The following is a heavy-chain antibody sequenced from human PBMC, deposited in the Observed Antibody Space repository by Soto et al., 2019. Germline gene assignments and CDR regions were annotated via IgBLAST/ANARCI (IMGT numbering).Heavy chain of an antibody. CDR3: GTDYNFWSA. D-gene: IGHD3-3*01. Sequence: EVQLVQSGTEVKKPGDSLKISCEFPGYTFIRNSIAWVRQMPGGGLEWMGLFHPSDSQAKYSPSFQGQVTISVDRSTNTAYLQWNSLKASDTAMYYCGTDYNFWSAWGQGTLVIVSS. CDR2: FHPSDSQA. J-gene: IGHJ5*02. V-gene: IGHV5-51*01. CDR1: GYTFIRNS.